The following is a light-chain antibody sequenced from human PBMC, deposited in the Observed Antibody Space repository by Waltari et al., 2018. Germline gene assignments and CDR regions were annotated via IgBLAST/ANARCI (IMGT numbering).Light chain of an antibody. CDR3: QQSYSTPWT. J-gene: IGKJ1*01. V-gene: IGKV1-39*01. Sequence: DIQMTQPPSSLSASVGDRVTITCRASQSISTYLNWYQQKPGKAPNLLIFAASSLQGGVPSRFSGSGSGTDFTLTISSLQPEDFATYYCQQSYSTPWTFGQGTKVEIK. CDR2: AAS. CDR1: QSISTY.